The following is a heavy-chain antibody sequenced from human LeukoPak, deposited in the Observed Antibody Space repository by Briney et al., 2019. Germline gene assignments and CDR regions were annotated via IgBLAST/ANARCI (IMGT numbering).Heavy chain of an antibody. CDR1: GGSISGNNYF. CDR3: ARLLLAVACTWVDY. J-gene: IGHJ4*02. Sequence: ASETLSLTCTVSGGSISGNNYFWGWIRQPPGKGLEWIGSIYYSGSTYYNPSLKRRVTISVDTSKNQYSLRLSSVTAADTAVYYCARLLLAVACTWVDYWGQGTLVTVSS. D-gene: IGHD6-19*01. V-gene: IGHV4-39*01. CDR2: IYYSGST.